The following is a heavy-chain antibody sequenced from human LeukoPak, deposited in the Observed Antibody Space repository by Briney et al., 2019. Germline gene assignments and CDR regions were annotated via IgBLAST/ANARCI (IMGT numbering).Heavy chain of an antibody. CDR1: GFTFSTYA. D-gene: IGHD4-17*01. J-gene: IGHJ4*02. V-gene: IGHV3-64*01. CDR3: AREGDYNYYFDC. CDR2: ISSSGGST. Sequence: GGSLRLSCAASGFTFSTYAMHWVRQAPGKGLEYVSAISSSGGSTYYANSVKGRFTISRDNSKNTLYLQMNRLRAEDTAVYYCAREGDYNYYFDCWGQGTLVTVSS.